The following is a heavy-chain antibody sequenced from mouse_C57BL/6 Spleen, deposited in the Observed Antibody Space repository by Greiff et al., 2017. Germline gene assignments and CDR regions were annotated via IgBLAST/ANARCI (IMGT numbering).Heavy chain of an antibody. J-gene: IGHJ4*01. V-gene: IGHV1-7*01. CDR3: ARTGYGDYYAMDY. CDR1: GYTFTSYW. Sequence: QVQLQQSGAELAKPGASVKLSCKASGYTFTSYWMHWVKQRPGQGLEWIGYINPSSGYTKYNQKFKDKATLTADKSSSTACMQLSSLTYEDSAVYYCARTGYGDYYAMDYWGQGTSVTVSS. CDR2: INPSSGYT. D-gene: IGHD1-1*02.